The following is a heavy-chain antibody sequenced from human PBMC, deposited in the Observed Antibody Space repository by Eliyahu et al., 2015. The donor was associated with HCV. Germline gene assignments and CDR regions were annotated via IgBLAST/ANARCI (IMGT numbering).Heavy chain of an antibody. V-gene: IGHV3-30*18. CDR2: ISYDGSNK. Sequence: QVQLVESGGGVVQPGRSLRLSCAASGSGYXFXSXGMXWVRQAPGKGLXWVALISYDGSNKDYADXVKGRFTVSRDNSKNTLDLQMNSLRAEDTAIYYCAKEQDSSGNYGGFDHWGQGTLVIVSS. D-gene: IGHD3-22*01. CDR1: GSGYXFXSXG. J-gene: IGHJ4*02. CDR3: AKEQDSSGNYGGFDH.